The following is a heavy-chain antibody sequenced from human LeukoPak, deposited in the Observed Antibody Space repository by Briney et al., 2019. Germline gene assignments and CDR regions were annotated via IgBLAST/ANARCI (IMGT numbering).Heavy chain of an antibody. J-gene: IGHJ3*02. D-gene: IGHD3-22*01. CDR3: YISSGYYEFAFAI. CDR1: GYTFTSYD. Sequence: ASVKVSRKASGYTFTSYDINWVRQATGQGLEWMGWMNPNSGNTGYAQKFQGRVTMTRNTSISTAYMELSSLRSEDTAVYYCYISSGYYEFAFAIWGQGTMVTVSS. CDR2: MNPNSGNT. V-gene: IGHV1-8*01.